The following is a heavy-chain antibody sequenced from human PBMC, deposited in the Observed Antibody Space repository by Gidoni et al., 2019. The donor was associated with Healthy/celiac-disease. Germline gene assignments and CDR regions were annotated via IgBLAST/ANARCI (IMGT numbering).Heavy chain of an antibody. CDR2: IYHSGST. CDR1: GYSISSGYY. J-gene: IGHJ4*02. D-gene: IGHD1-26*01. V-gene: IGHV4-38-2*02. CDR3: ARDREETDFDY. Sequence: QVQLQESGPGLVKPSETLSLTCTVSGYSISSGYYWGWIRQPPGKGLEWIGSIYHSGSTYYNPSLQSRVTISVDTSKNQFSLKLSSVTAADTAVYDCARDREETDFDYWGQGTLVTVSS.